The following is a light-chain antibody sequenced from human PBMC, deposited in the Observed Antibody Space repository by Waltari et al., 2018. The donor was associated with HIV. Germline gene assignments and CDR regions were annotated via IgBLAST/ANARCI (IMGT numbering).Light chain of an antibody. V-gene: IGKV3-20*01. CDR3: QQYGTSPRT. Sequence: EIVLTQSPGTLSLSPGERATLSCRASQSVNSNYLAWYQQKPGQAPRLLIYGASSRATGIPNRFSGSGSGTDFTLTVSRLEPVDSAVYYCQQYGTSPRTFGRGTKVEI. CDR1: QSVNSNY. CDR2: GAS. J-gene: IGKJ1*01.